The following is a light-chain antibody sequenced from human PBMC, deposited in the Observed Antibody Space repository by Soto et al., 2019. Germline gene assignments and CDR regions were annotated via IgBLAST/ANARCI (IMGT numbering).Light chain of an antibody. J-gene: IGKJ1*01. Sequence: LTQSRASLSLSPGARATLSCRASQSVSSYLAWYQQKPGKAPRLLMYEASNMATGIPARFSGGGSGTDFTLTISSLEPEDFAVYYCQQRSDWPWTFGQGTKVDI. CDR3: QQRSDWPWT. CDR1: QSVSSY. CDR2: EAS. V-gene: IGKV3-11*01.